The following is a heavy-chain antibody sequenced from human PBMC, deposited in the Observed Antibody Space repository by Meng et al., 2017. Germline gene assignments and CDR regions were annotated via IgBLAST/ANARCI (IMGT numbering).Heavy chain of an antibody. CDR1: GGSISSYY. D-gene: IGHD3-10*01. J-gene: IGHJ2*01. Sequence: SETLSLTCTVSGGSISSYYWSWIRQPPGKGLEWIGYIYYSGSTNYNPSLKSRVTISVDTSKNQFSLKLSSVTAADTAVYYCARDRPPGGLNPSGYWDFDLWGRGTLVTVSS. V-gene: IGHV4-59*01. CDR3: ARDRPPGGLNPSGYWDFDL. CDR2: IYYSGST.